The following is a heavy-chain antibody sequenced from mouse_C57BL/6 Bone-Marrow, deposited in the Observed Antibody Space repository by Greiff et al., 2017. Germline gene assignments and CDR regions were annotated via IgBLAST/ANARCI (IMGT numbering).Heavy chain of an antibody. D-gene: IGHD2-4*01. CDR3: ARTGGLQLDFDY. Sequence: QVQLQQPGAELVKPGASVKLSCKASGYTFTSYWMQWVKQRPGQGLEWIGEIDPSDSYTNYNQKFKGKATLTVETSSSTAYMQLSSLTSEDSAVYYGARTGGLQLDFDYWGQGTTLTVSA. J-gene: IGHJ2*01. CDR2: IDPSDSYT. V-gene: IGHV1-50*01. CDR1: GYTFTSYW.